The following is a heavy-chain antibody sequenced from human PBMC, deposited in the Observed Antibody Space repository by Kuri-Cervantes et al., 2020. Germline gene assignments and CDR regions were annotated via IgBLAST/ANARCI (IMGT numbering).Heavy chain of an antibody. J-gene: IGHJ4*02. Sequence: SQTLSLTCAVSGGSISSGGYSWSWIRQPPGKGLEWIGYIYHSGSTYYNPPLKSRVTISVDRSKNQFSLKLSSVTAADTAVYYCARRDYYFDYWGQGTLVTVSS. CDR1: GGSISSGGYS. V-gene: IGHV4-30-2*01. CDR3: ARRDYYFDY. CDR2: IYHSGST.